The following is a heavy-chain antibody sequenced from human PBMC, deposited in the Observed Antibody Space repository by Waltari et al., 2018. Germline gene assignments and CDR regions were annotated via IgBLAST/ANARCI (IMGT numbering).Heavy chain of an antibody. Sequence: QVQLVESGGGVVQPGGSLRLSCAASGFTFSSYGMHWVRQAPGKGLEWVAFRRYDGSNKYYADSVKGRFTISRDNSKNTLYLQMNSLRAEDTAVYYCATTLPYHWYFDLWGRGTLVTVSS. V-gene: IGHV3-30*02. CDR1: GFTFSSYG. CDR3: ATTLPYHWYFDL. CDR2: RRYDGSNK. J-gene: IGHJ2*01.